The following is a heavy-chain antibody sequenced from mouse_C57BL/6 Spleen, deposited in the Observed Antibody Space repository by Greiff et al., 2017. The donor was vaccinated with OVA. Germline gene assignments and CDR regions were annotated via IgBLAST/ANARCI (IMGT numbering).Heavy chain of an antibody. Sequence: QVQLQQPGAELVKPGASVKMSCKASGYTFTSYWITWVKQRPGQGLEWIGDIYPGSGSTNYNEKFKSKATLTVDTSSSTAYMQLSSLTSEDSAVYYCARSGYGNYGGFAYWGQGTLVTVSA. CDR1: GYTFTSYW. CDR2: IYPGSGST. V-gene: IGHV1-55*01. D-gene: IGHD2-1*01. CDR3: ARSGYGNYGGFAY. J-gene: IGHJ3*01.